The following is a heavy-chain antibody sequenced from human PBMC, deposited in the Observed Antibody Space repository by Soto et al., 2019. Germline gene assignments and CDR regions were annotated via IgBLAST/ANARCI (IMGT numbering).Heavy chain of an antibody. V-gene: IGHV1-18*01. J-gene: IGHJ4*02. CDR1: GYTFTSYG. Sequence: ASVQVSCKASGYTFTSYGISWVRQPPGQGLEWMGWISAYNGNTNYAQKLQSRVTITTDTSTSTAYMELRRLRSDDTAGYYCAREAVVSSLGGDWGQGTLVTVSS. CDR2: ISAYNGNT. CDR3: AREAVVSSLGGD. D-gene: IGHD2-15*01.